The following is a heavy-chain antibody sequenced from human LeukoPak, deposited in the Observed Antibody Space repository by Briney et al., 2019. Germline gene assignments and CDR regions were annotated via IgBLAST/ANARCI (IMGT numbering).Heavy chain of an antibody. V-gene: IGHV4-61*01. CDR1: GGSVSSGSYY. CDR2: IYYSGST. D-gene: IGHD3-22*01. CDR3: AREGGSRDSGYLRPYNFDY. Sequence: SETLYITCTVSGGSVSSGSYYWSWIRHPPANRLEWLGYIYYSGSTNYNPSLKSRVTISVDTSKNQFSLRLSSVTAADTAMYYCAREGGSRDSGYLRPYNFDYWGQGTLVTVSS. J-gene: IGHJ4*02.